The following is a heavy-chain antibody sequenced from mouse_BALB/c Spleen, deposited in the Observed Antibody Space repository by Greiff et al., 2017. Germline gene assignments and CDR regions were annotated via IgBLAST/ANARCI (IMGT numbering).Heavy chain of an antibody. CDR3: ARDDGSPFAY. CDR2: ISDGGSYT. J-gene: IGHJ3*01. Sequence: EVMLVESGGGLVKPGGSLKLSCAASGFTFSDYYMYWVRQTPEKRLEWVATISDGGSYTYYPDSVKGRFTISRDNAKNNLYLQMSSLKSEDTAMYYCARDDGSPFAYWGQGTLVTVSA. CDR1: GFTFSDYY. D-gene: IGHD2-3*01. V-gene: IGHV5-4*02.